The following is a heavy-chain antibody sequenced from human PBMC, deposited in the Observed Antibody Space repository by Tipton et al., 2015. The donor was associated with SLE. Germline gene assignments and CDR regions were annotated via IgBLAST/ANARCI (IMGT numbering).Heavy chain of an antibody. Sequence: SLRLSCAASGFTFNSYAMSWVRQAPGKGLEWVSVIYSGGSSTYYADSVKGRFTNSRDDSKNTLYLQMNSLRAEDTAVYYCAKGYVGALYWGQGTLVTVSS. CDR2: IYSGGSST. CDR3: AKGYVGALY. V-gene: IGHV3-23*03. D-gene: IGHD1-26*01. CDR1: GFTFNSYA. J-gene: IGHJ4*02.